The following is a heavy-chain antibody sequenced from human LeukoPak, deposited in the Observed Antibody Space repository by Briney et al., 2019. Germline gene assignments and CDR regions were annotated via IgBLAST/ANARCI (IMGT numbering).Heavy chain of an antibody. D-gene: IGHD2/OR15-2a*01. Sequence: ASVKVSCKTSGYPFTNHGVSWVRQAPGQGLEWMGWINANSGDTNYAQRFQGRLTMTTDTSTTTAYMELRSLGSDDTAVYYCARDWPIVIADYWGQGTLVTVSS. V-gene: IGHV1-18*01. CDR2: INANSGDT. CDR1: GYPFTNHG. J-gene: IGHJ4*02. CDR3: ARDWPIVIADY.